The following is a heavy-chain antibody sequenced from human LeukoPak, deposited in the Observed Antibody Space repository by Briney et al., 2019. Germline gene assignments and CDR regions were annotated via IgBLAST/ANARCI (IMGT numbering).Heavy chain of an antibody. CDR2: INHSGST. J-gene: IGHJ6*03. CDR3: ARTTEGGYTGYFYYYYMDV. V-gene: IGHV4-34*01. D-gene: IGHD5-18*01. Sequence: SESLSLTCAVYGGSFSGYYWSWIRQPPGKGLEWIGEINHSGSTNYNPSLKSRVTISVDTSKNQFSLKLSSVTAADTAVYYCARTTEGGYTGYFYYYYMDVWGKGTTVTISS. CDR1: GGSFSGYY.